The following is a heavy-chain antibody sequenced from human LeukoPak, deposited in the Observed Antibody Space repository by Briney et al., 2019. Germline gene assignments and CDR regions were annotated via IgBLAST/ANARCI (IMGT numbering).Heavy chain of an antibody. CDR2: IWYDGSNK. Sequence: GRSLRLSCAASGFTFSSYGMHWVRQAPGKGLEWVAVIWYDGSNKYYADSVKGRFTIYRDNSKNTLYLQMNSLRAEDTAVYYCARDGITMVRGADWFDPWGQGTLVTVSS. CDR3: ARDGITMVRGADWFDP. D-gene: IGHD3-10*01. J-gene: IGHJ5*02. CDR1: GFTFSSYG. V-gene: IGHV3-33*01.